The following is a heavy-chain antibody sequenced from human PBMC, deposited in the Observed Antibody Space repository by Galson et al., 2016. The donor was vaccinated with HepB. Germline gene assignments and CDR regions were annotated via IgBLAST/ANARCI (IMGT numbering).Heavy chain of an antibody. CDR1: GASTRTYY. CDR2: IHRSGNT. V-gene: IGHV4-59*01. D-gene: IGHD2-2*03. J-gene: IGHJ4*01. Sequence: SETLSLTCTVSGASTRTYYWSWIRQPPGKGLEWIGYIHRSGNTNYNPSLKSRFTISVDTAKYQISLKVTSVTAADTAVYYCATGYSSFDPGNNFDYWGHGTLLAVSS. CDR3: ATGYSSFDPGNNFDY.